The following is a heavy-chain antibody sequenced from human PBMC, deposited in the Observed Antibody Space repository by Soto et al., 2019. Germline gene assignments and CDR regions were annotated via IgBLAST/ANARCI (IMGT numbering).Heavy chain of an antibody. CDR2: IYYSGST. Sequence: SETLSLTCTVSGGSISSGGYYWSWIRQHPGKGLEWIGYIYYSGSTYYNPSLKSRVTISVDTSKNQFSLKLSSVTAADTAVYYRGSEVITGRYDYWGQGNLVPVSS. V-gene: IGHV4-31*03. CDR3: GSEVITGRYDY. CDR1: GGSISSGGYY. D-gene: IGHD1-20*01. J-gene: IGHJ4*02.